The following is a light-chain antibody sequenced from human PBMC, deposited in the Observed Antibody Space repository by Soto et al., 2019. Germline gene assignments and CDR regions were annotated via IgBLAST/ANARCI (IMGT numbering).Light chain of an antibody. CDR2: GAS. J-gene: IGKJ1*01. CDR1: QSVSSSS. CDR3: QQYGFSWT. V-gene: IGKV3-20*01. Sequence: EIVLTQSPGTLSLSPGERATLSCRASQSVSSSSLAWYQQKPGQAPKLLIYGASSRATGIPDRFSGSGSGTDFPLTISRLEPEDFAVYYCQQYGFSWTFGQGTKVEIK.